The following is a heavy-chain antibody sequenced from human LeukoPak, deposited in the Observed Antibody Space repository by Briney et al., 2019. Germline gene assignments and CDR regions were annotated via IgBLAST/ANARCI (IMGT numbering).Heavy chain of an antibody. Sequence: ASVKVSCKASGYTFTGYYMHWVRQAPGQGLEWMGWINPNSGGTNYAQKFQGRVTMTRDKSIRTAYMELSSLRSEDTAVYYCARGIYSGSYYFDYWGQGTLVTVSS. CDR2: INPNSGGT. D-gene: IGHD1-26*01. CDR3: ARGIYSGSYYFDY. CDR1: GYTFTGYY. V-gene: IGHV1-2*02. J-gene: IGHJ4*02.